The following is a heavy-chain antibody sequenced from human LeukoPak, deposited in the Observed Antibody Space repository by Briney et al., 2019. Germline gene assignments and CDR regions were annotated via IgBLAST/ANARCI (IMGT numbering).Heavy chain of an antibody. Sequence: GGSLRLSCAASGFTVSTYGMHWVRQAPGKGLEWVAFIRGDGTNKYYADSVKGRFTISRDNSKSTLSLQIDTLRSEDTAVYFCAKDLYVSGFYPTSLDDWGQGTLVTVSS. CDR1: GFTVSTYG. V-gene: IGHV3-30*02. D-gene: IGHD3-22*01. CDR2: IRGDGTNK. J-gene: IGHJ4*02. CDR3: AKDLYVSGFYPTSLDD.